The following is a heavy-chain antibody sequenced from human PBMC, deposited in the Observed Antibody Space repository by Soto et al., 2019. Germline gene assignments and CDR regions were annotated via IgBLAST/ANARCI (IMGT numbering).Heavy chain of an antibody. CDR2: ISSTTNYI. Sequence: PGGSLRLSCAASGFTFTRYSMNWVRQAPGKGLEWVSSISSTTNYIYYGDSMKGRFTISRDNAKNSLYLQMNSLRAEDTAVYYCAGHPKSIAAFDIWGQGTMVTVSS. CDR1: GFTFTRYS. J-gene: IGHJ3*02. D-gene: IGHD6-6*01. CDR3: AGHPKSIAAFDI. V-gene: IGHV3-21*06.